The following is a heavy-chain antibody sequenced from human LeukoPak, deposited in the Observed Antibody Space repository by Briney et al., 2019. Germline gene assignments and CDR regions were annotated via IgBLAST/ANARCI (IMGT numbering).Heavy chain of an antibody. J-gene: IGHJ5*02. V-gene: IGHV4-38-2*02. CDR1: GFSIGTGYY. CDR2: FFQLGGT. D-gene: IGHD6-19*01. CDR3: AREGSSADNWFDP. Sequence: SETLSLTCSVSGFSIGTGYYWAWIRQPPGKGLEWIGSFFQLGGTYYNPSLKNRVTISVDTSKNEFSLTLTSVTAADTAVYYCAREGSSADNWFDPWGQGTLVTVFS.